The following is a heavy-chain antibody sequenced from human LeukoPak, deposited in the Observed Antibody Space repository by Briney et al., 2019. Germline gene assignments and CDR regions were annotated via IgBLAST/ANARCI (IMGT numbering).Heavy chain of an antibody. J-gene: IGHJ4*02. Sequence: AASVKVSCKASGYTLTGYYMHWVRPAPGQGLAWMGWINPNSGGTNYAQKFQGRVTMTRDTSISTAYMELSRLRSDDTAVYYCARGFLEWLSLFYFDYWGQGTLVTVSS. CDR2: INPNSGGT. D-gene: IGHD3-3*01. CDR3: ARGFLEWLSLFYFDY. CDR1: GYTLTGYY. V-gene: IGHV1-2*02.